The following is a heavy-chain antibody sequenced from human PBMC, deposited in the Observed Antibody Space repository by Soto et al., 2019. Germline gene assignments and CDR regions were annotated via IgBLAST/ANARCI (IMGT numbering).Heavy chain of an antibody. CDR3: ARENAYGDPNSFYY. CDR2: ISSSSNYI. CDR1: GFTFSSYN. J-gene: IGHJ4*02. D-gene: IGHD4-17*01. V-gene: IGHV3-21*01. Sequence: GGSLRLSCTASGFTFSSYNMNWVRQAPGKGLEWVSSISSSSNYIYYADSMKGRFTISRDNAKNSLYLQMNSLRAEDTAVYYCARENAYGDPNSFYYWGQGTLVTVSS.